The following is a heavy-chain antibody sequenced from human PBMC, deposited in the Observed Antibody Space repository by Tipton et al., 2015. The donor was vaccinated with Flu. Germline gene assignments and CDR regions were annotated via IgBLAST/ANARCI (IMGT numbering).Heavy chain of an antibody. V-gene: IGHV4-61*08. CDR2: TTYSGTT. CDR3: ARHSGSRSYPLDY. J-gene: IGHJ4*02. Sequence: TLSLTCTVSGGSISSGGYYWSWIRQPPGKGLEWIGYTTYSGTTSYNPSLQSRVSISIDTSKNQFSLKLSSVTAADTAVYYCARHSGSRSYPLDYWGQGTLVTVSS. D-gene: IGHD3-10*01. CDR1: GGSISSGGYY.